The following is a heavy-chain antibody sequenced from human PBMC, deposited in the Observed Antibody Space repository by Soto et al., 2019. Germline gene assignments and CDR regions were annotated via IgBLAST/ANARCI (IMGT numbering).Heavy chain of an antibody. CDR1: GFTFSSYA. D-gene: IGHD6-25*01. CDR3: AKHISGYYYYYMDV. V-gene: IGHV3-23*01. J-gene: IGHJ6*03. CDR2: ISGSGGST. Sequence: EVQLLESGGGLVQPGGSLRLSCAASGFTFSSYAMSWVRQAPGKGLEWVSAISGSGGSTYYADSVKGRFTISRDNSKNTLYLQMKSLRAEDTAVYYCAKHISGYYYYYMDVWGKGTTVTVSS.